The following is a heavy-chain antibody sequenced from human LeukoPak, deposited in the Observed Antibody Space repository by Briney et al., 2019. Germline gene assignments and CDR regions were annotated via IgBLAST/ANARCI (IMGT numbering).Heavy chain of an antibody. Sequence: SETLSLTCTVSGGSISSYYWSWIRQPPGKGLEWIGYIYYSGGTNYNPSLKSRVTISVDTSKNQFSLKLSSVTAADTAVYYCARILKGQVAFDYWGQGTLVTVSS. CDR3: ARILKGQVAFDY. V-gene: IGHV4-59*01. J-gene: IGHJ4*02. CDR2: IYYSGGT. CDR1: GGSISSYY.